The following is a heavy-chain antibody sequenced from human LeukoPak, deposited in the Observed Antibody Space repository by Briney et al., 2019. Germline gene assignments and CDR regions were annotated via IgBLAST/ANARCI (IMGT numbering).Heavy chain of an antibody. J-gene: IGHJ4*02. Sequence: GGSLRLSCAASGFTFSNFGMHWVRQAPGKGLEWVAFIQYDGSNKFFADSVRGRFTISRDNSMNTLYLQMNSLRAEDTAVYYCARVAYRGGSPSDYWGQGTLVTVSS. CDR1: GFTFSNFG. V-gene: IGHV3-30*02. D-gene: IGHD1-26*01. CDR2: IQYDGSNK. CDR3: ARVAYRGGSPSDY.